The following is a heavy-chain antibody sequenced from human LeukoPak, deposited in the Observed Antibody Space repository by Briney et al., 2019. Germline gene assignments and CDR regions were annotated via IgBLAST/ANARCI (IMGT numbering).Heavy chain of an antibody. Sequence: GGSLRLSCAASGFTFTNAWMTWVRQAPGKGLEWVGRIKTKTDGETTDYAAPVKGRFSISRDDSRNTVYLQMNSLKTDDTAVYYCTTGPFWGQGTLITVSS. CDR1: GFTFTNAW. CDR3: TTGPF. J-gene: IGHJ4*02. CDR2: IKTKTDGETT. V-gene: IGHV3-15*01.